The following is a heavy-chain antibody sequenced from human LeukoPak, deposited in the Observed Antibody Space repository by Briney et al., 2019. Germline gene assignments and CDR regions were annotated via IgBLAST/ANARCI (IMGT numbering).Heavy chain of an antibody. CDR2: VHLDGRS. J-gene: IGHJ4*02. V-gene: IGHV4-4*02. Sequence: SETLSLTCGVPGGSIRSTNWWTWVRHPPETELEWIGEVHLDGRSNYSPSLQSRHGRSVEFPENHISLKLNSVTAAATAVYYCAREGGPYRPLDYTGQGLLVTVSS. CDR3: AREGGPYRPLDY. CDR1: GGSIRSTNW.